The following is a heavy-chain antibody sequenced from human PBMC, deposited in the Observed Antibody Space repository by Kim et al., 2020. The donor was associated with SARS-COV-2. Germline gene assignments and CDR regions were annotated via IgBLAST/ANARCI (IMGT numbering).Heavy chain of an antibody. CDR2: ISAYNGNT. D-gene: IGHD6-6*01. J-gene: IGHJ6*02. V-gene: IGHV1-18*01. Sequence: ASVKVSCKASGYTFTSYGISWVRQAPGQGLEWMGWISAYNGNTNYAQKLQGRVTMTTDTSTSTAYMELRSLRSDDTAVYYCARDLPPYSSSSNYYYYGMDVWGQGTTVTVSS. CDR1: GYTFTSYG. CDR3: ARDLPPYSSSSNYYYYGMDV.